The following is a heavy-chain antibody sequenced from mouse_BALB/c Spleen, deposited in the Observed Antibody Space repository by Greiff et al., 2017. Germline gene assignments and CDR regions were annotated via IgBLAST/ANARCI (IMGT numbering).Heavy chain of an antibody. J-gene: IGHJ1*01. CDR1: GFTFSSYG. Sequence: EVQLVESGGDLVKPGGSLKLSCAASGFTFSSYGMSWVRQTPDKRLEWVATISSGGSYTYYPDSVKGRFTISRDNAKNTLYLQMSSLKSEDTAMYYCARQGITTVVARHWYFDVWGAGTTVTVSS. V-gene: IGHV5-6*01. D-gene: IGHD1-1*01. CDR2: ISSGGSYT. CDR3: ARQGITTVVARHWYFDV.